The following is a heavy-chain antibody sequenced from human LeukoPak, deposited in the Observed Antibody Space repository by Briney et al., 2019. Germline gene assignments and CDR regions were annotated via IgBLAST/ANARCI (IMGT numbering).Heavy chain of an antibody. Sequence: GGSLRLSCATSGFSFTDYPMNWVRQAPGKGLEWISNIRTTAEGAKYAYYADSVKGRVTISRDDGKNTLYLHMNSLRAEDTGVYYCAKDSLRWIQLWLSGYYFDYWGQGTLVTVSS. CDR2: IRTTAEGAKYA. CDR1: GFSFTDYP. V-gene: IGHV3-48*01. D-gene: IGHD5-18*01. CDR3: AKDSLRWIQLWLSGYYFDY. J-gene: IGHJ4*02.